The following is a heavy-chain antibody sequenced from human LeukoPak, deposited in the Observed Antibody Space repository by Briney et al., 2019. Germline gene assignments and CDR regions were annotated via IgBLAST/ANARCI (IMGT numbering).Heavy chain of an antibody. Sequence: GESLKISCKGSGYRFTSYWIGWVRQMPGKGLEWMGIIYPGDSDTRYSPSFQGQVTISADKSISTAYLQWSSLKASDTAMYYCARATGYCSGGSCFIAAFDIWGQGTMVTVSS. CDR1: GYRFTSYW. V-gene: IGHV5-51*01. J-gene: IGHJ3*02. CDR3: ARATGYCSGGSCFIAAFDI. CDR2: IYPGDSDT. D-gene: IGHD2-15*01.